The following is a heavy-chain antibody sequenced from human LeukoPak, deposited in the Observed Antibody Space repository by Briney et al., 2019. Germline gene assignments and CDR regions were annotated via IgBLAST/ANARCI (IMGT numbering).Heavy chain of an antibody. CDR1: GFTFDDYA. D-gene: IGHD3-22*01. V-gene: IGHV3-9*01. CDR2: IRWNGGGI. Sequence: PGRSLRLSCAASGFTFDDYAMHWVRQAPGKSLEWVSGIRWNGGGIAYADSVKGRFTISRDNAKNSLYLQMNSLRPDDTALYYCANGDDSSGFYYSWTYWGQGTLVTVSS. CDR3: ANGDDSSGFYYSWTY. J-gene: IGHJ4*02.